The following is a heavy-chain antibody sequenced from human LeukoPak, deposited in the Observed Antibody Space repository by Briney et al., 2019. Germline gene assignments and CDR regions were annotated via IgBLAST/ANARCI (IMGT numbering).Heavy chain of an antibody. V-gene: IGHV4-39*07. J-gene: IGHJ4*02. Sequence: SETLSLTCTVSGGSISSSSYYWGWIRQPPGEGLEWIGSIYYSGSTYYNPSLKSRVTISVDTSKNQFSLKLSSVTAADTAVYYCAGDGVGDFWSGYYPYYVDYWGQGTLVTVSS. CDR2: IYYSGST. CDR3: AGDGVGDFWSGYYPYYVDY. D-gene: IGHD3-3*01. CDR1: GGSISSSSYY.